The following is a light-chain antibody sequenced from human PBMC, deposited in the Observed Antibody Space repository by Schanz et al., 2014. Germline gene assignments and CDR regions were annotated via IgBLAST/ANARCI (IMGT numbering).Light chain of an antibody. CDR1: SSDVGSYKF. J-gene: IGLJ3*02. CDR2: DVN. CDR3: SSYTSSSTWV. Sequence: QSALTQPASVSGSPGQSITISCTGTSSDVGSYKFVSWYQQHPGKAPKLILYDVNSRPSGVSNRFSGSKSGNTASLTISGLQAEDEADYYCSSYTSSSTWVFGGGTKLTVL. V-gene: IGLV2-14*02.